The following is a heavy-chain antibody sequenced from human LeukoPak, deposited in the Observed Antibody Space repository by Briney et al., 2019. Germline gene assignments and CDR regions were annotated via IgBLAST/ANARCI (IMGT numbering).Heavy chain of an antibody. CDR2: INHSGST. CDR3: ARGFVPVTATYYYFDY. D-gene: IGHD4-17*01. J-gene: IGHJ4*02. Sequence: SETLSLTCAVYGGSFSGYYWSWIRQPPGKGLEWIGEINHSGSTNYNPSLKSRVTISVDTSKNQFSLKLSSVTAADTAVYYCARGFVPVTATYYYFDYWGQGTLVTVSS. V-gene: IGHV4-34*01. CDR1: GGSFSGYY.